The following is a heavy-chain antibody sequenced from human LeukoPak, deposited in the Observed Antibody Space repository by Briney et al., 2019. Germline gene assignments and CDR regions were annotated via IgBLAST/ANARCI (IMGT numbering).Heavy chain of an antibody. CDR2: INHSGST. CDR1: GGSFSGYY. CDR3: ARDRY. V-gene: IGHV4-34*01. Sequence: SETLSLTCAVYGGSFSGYYWSWIRQPPGKGLEWIGEINHSGSTNYNPSLKSRVTISVDTSKNQFSLRLSSVTAADTAVYYCARDRYWGQGTLVTVSS. J-gene: IGHJ4*02.